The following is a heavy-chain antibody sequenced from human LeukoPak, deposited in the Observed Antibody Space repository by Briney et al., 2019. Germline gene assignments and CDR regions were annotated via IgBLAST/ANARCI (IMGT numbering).Heavy chain of an antibody. V-gene: IGHV4-30-4*08. Sequence: PSETLSLTCTVSGGCISSGDYYWSWIRQPPGKGLEWIGYIYYSGSTYYNPSLKSRVTISVDTSKNQFSLKLSSVTAADTAVYYCARGRGGVVIYYFDYWGQGTLVTVSS. CDR1: GGCISSGDYY. CDR2: IYYSGST. J-gene: IGHJ4*02. CDR3: ARGRGGVVIYYFDY. D-gene: IGHD3-3*01.